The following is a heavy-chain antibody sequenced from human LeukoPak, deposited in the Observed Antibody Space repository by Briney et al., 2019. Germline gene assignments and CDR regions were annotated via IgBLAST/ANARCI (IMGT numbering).Heavy chain of an antibody. J-gene: IGHJ4*02. D-gene: IGHD4-17*01. CDR1: GFTFSSYW. CDR2: IKQDGSEK. V-gene: IGHV3-7*03. CDR3: ARANYGDYDGDYFDY. Sequence: GGSLRLSCAASGFTFSSYWMIWVRQAPGKGLEWVANIKQDGSEKYYVDSVKGRFTIPRDSSKTTLYLQMNSLRAEDTAVYYCARANYGDYDGDYFDYWGQGTLVTVSS.